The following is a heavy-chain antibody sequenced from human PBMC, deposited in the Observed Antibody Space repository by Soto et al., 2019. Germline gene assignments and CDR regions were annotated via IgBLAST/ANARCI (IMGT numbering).Heavy chain of an antibody. CDR1: GGTFYTYT. Sequence: QVQLVQSGAEVRKPGSSVQVSCKASGGTFYTYTFSWVRQAPGQGLEWMGSITPIYPTTNYAEKFPGRLTVTADGSTSTAYMELSSLTSDDTAVYYCARIPRYSFPTSDDLDSWGQGTLVTVSS. J-gene: IGHJ4*02. V-gene: IGHV1-69*15. CDR3: ARIPRYSFPTSDDLDS. D-gene: IGHD5-18*01. CDR2: ITPIYPTT.